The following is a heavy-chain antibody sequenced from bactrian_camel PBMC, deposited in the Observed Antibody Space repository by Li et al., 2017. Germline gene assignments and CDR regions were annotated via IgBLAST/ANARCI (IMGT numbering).Heavy chain of an antibody. CDR2: IYTAGGYT. V-gene: IGHV3S40*01. CDR1: GYADSNYY. Sequence: DVQLVESGGGLVQPGGSLRLSCVGSGYADSNYYMAWFRQAPGKEREGVAGIYTAGGYTRYAGFMEGRFTISQDNAKNTVYLQMSSLSPEDTAMYYCAAGGVPGDWRCRPVRTDFGYWGRGTQVTVS. J-gene: IGHJ6*01. D-gene: IGHD3*01. CDR3: AAGGVPGDWRCRPVRTDFGY.